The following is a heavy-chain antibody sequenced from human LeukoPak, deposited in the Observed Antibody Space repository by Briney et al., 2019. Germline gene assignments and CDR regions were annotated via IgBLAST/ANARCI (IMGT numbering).Heavy chain of an antibody. CDR1: GFTFSSYG. J-gene: IGHJ4*02. V-gene: IGHV3-33*06. D-gene: IGHD3-22*01. Sequence: TGGSLRLSCAASGFTFSSYGMHWVRQAPGKGLEWVAVIWYDGSNKYYADSVKGRFTISRDNSKNTLYLQMNSLRAEDTAVYYCAKNNYYDSSGYLYWGQGTLVTVSS. CDR3: AKNNYYDSSGYLY. CDR2: IWYDGSNK.